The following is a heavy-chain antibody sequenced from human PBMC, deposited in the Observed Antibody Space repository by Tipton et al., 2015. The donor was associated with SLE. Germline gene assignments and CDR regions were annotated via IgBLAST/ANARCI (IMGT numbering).Heavy chain of an antibody. V-gene: IGHV4-59*01. J-gene: IGHJ2*01. Sequence: TLSLTCAVYGGSFSGYYWSWIRQPPGKGLEWIGYIYYSGSTNYNPSLKSRVTISVDTSKNQFSLKLSSVTAADTAVYYCARVAWAAAGNWYFDLWGRGTLVTVSS. CDR2: IYYSGST. CDR1: GGSFSGYY. CDR3: ARVAWAAAGNWYFDL. D-gene: IGHD6-13*01.